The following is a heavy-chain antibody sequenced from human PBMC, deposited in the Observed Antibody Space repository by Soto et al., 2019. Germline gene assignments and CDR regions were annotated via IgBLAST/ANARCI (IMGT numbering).Heavy chain of an antibody. D-gene: IGHD5-12*01. CDR3: ARVPTIYGYTHFDY. CDR2: IIPIFGTA. J-gene: IGHJ4*02. V-gene: IGHV1-69*13. Sequence: SVKVSCKASGGTFSSYAISWVRQAPGQGLEWMGGIIPIFGTANYAQKFQGRVTITADESTSTAYMELSSLRSEDTAVYYCARVPTIYGYTHFDYWGQGTLVTVSS. CDR1: GGTFSSYA.